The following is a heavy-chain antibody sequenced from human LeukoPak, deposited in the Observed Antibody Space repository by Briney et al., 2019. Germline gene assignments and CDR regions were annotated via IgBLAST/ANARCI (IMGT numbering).Heavy chain of an antibody. CDR1: GGSFSGYY. Sequence: SETLSLTCAVYGGSFSGYYWSWIRQPPGKGLEWIGEINHSGSTNYNPSLKSRVTISVDTSKNQFSLKLSSVTAADTAPDYCARDPPVCSSRPQTKYGMDVWGQGTTVTVSS. D-gene: IGHD6-13*01. CDR2: INHSGST. J-gene: IGHJ6*02. V-gene: IGHV4-34*01. CDR3: ARDPPVCSSRPQTKYGMDV.